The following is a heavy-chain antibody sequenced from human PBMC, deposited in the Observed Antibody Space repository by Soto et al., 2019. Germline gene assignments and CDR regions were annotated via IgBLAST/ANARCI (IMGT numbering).Heavy chain of an antibody. D-gene: IGHD3-16*02. CDR2: INSDGSIT. J-gene: IGHJ4*02. V-gene: IGHV3-74*01. Sequence: GWMRLCGAASVFTGSTYWMHWVRQVPEKGLVWVSRINSDGSITNYADAVKGRFTISRDNVKNTLYLQMNSLRAEDTAVYYCVRYPRSVGGSYRPDYWGQGTLVTVSS. CDR3: VRYPRSVGGSYRPDY. CDR1: VFTGSTYW.